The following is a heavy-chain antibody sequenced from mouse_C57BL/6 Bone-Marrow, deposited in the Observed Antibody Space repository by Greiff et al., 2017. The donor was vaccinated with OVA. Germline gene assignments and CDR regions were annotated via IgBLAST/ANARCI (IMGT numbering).Heavy chain of an antibody. Sequence: EVQLVESGPGLAQPSQTLSLTCSVTGYSITSDYWNWIRQFPGNKLEYMGYISYSGSTYYTPSLKRRISITRDTSKNQYYLQLNSVTTEDTATYYCARSDYGSSYGFAYWGQGTLVTVSA. CDR3: ARSDYGSSYGFAY. V-gene: IGHV3-8*01. CDR2: ISYSGST. CDR1: GYSITSDY. D-gene: IGHD1-1*01. J-gene: IGHJ3*01.